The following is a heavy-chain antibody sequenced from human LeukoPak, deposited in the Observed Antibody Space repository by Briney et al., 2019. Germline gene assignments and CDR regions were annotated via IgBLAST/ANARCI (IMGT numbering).Heavy chain of an antibody. D-gene: IGHD4-17*01. CDR1: GGSISSYY. V-gene: IGHV4-4*07. CDR2: IYTSGST. Sequence: PSETLSLTCTVSGGSISSYYWSWIRQPAGKGLQWIGRIYTSGSTNYNPSLKSRVTMSVDTSKNQFSLKLSSVTAADTAVYYCASGVTETKTNAFDIWGQGTMVTVSS. J-gene: IGHJ3*02. CDR3: ASGVTETKTNAFDI.